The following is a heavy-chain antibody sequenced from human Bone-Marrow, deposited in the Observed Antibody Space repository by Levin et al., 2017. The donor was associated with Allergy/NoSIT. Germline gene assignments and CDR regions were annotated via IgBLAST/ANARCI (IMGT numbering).Heavy chain of an antibody. CDR2: INWNSGSI. D-gene: IGHD6-13*01. Sequence: LSLTCAASGFTFDDYAMDWVRQAPGKGLEWVSGINWNSGSIGYADSVKGRFTISRDNAKNSLYLQMNSLRAEDTALYYCAKDSKAAAGYGGGFDYWGQGTLVTVSS. J-gene: IGHJ4*02. V-gene: IGHV3-9*01. CDR1: GFTFDDYA. CDR3: AKDSKAAAGYGGGFDY.